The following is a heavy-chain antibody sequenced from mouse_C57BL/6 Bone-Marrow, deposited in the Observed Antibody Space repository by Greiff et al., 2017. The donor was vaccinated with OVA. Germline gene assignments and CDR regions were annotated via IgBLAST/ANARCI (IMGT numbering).Heavy chain of an antibody. Sequence: VHVKQSGGDLVKPGGSLKLSCAASGFTFSSYGMSWVRQTPDKRLEWVATISSGGSYTYYPDSVKGRFTISRDNAKNTLYLQMSSLKSEDTAMYYCASPYSNFAYWGQGTLVTVSA. CDR1: GFTFSSYG. D-gene: IGHD2-5*01. V-gene: IGHV5-6*01. J-gene: IGHJ3*01. CDR2: ISSGGSYT. CDR3: ASPYSNFAY.